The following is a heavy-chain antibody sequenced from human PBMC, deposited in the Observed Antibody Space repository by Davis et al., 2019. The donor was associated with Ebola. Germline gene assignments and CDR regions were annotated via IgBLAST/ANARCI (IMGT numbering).Heavy chain of an antibody. CDR2: IIPVVDTK. Sequence: AASVKVSCKTSGGTFTNYAVNWVRQAPGQGLEWMGRIIPVVDTKDYAQKFQGRVTLTADKATNTAYMELRSLRSEDTAVYFCARGGVAYSDLDYWGQGTLVAVSS. CDR1: GGTFTNYA. V-gene: IGHV1-69*04. D-gene: IGHD2-21*01. CDR3: ARGGVAYSDLDY. J-gene: IGHJ4*02.